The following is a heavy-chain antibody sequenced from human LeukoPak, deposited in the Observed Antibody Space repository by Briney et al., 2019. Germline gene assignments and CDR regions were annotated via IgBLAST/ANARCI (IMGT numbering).Heavy chain of an antibody. CDR2: IYNSGHT. D-gene: IGHD5-12*01. CDR1: GGSISNYY. V-gene: IGHV4-59*01. J-gene: IGHJ4*02. CDR3: ATVRGLYSGYDYYFDY. Sequence: SETLSLTCTVSGGSISNYYWSWIRQPPGKGLEWIGYIYNSGHTNYNPSLKSRVTISEDTSKNQLSLKLSSVTAEDTAVYYCATVRGLYSGYDYYFDYWGQGTLVTVSS.